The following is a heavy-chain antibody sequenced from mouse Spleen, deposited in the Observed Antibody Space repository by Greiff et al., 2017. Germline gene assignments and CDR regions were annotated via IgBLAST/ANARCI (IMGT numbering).Heavy chain of an antibody. V-gene: IGHV1-82*01. CDR2: IYPGDGDT. CDR3: ARQLGLRRFAY. Sequence: VQLQESGPELVKPGASVKISCKASGYAFSSSWMNWVKQRPGKGLEWIGRIYPGDGDTNYNGKFKGKATLTADKSSSTAYMQRSSLTSEDSAVYFCARQLGLRRFAYWGQGTLVTVSA. J-gene: IGHJ3*01. D-gene: IGHD3-1*01. CDR1: GYAFSSSW.